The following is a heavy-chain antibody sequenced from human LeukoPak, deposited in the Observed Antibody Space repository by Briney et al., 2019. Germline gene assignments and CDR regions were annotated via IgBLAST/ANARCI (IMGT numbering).Heavy chain of an antibody. CDR1: GFTFSDYY. J-gene: IGHJ3*02. Sequence: PGGSLRLSCAASGFTFSDYYMSWIRQAPGKGLEWVSYISSSGSTIYYADSVKGRFTISRDNAKNSLYLQMNSLRAEDTAVYYCTRIAAAGHNAFDIWGQGTMVTVSS. CDR2: ISSSGSTI. V-gene: IGHV3-11*01. D-gene: IGHD6-13*01. CDR3: TRIAAAGHNAFDI.